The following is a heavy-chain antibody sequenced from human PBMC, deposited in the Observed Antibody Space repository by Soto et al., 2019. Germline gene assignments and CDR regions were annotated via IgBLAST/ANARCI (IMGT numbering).Heavy chain of an antibody. V-gene: IGHV3-23*03. D-gene: IGHD2-15*01. CDR1: GFSFSDYS. CDR3: TKDRVPDGIYSFDY. Sequence: GGAPRPSCAASGFSFSDYSLNWVRPAPGGGPGWVAFIDLSGITRDYRESVKGRFTISKDKSMNTVYLQMNSLRVEDAAVYYCTKDRVPDGIYSFDYWGQGALVTVSS. CDR2: IDLSGITR. J-gene: IGHJ4*02.